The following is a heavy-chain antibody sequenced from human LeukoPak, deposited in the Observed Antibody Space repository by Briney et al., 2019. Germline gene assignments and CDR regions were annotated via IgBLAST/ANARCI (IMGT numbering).Heavy chain of an antibody. CDR1: GGSMSNYY. J-gene: IGHJ3*02. V-gene: IGHV4-59*08. D-gene: IGHD2-21*02. Sequence: SETLSLTCYVSGGSMSNYYWTWLRQSPGKGLEWIGYIHESGDIGYSPSLQSRLTISTDTSRTPFSLNLTSVTAADTALYYCARGGLVVVTGGGGFDMWGRGTMVTVSS. CDR3: ARGGLVVVTGGGGFDM. CDR2: IHESGDI.